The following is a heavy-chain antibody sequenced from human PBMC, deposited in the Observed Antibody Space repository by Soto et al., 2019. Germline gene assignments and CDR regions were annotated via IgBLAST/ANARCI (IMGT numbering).Heavy chain of an antibody. J-gene: IGHJ6*02. D-gene: IGHD5-18*01. Sequence: VQLVESGGGLVQPGGSLRLSCAASGFTFSTAWMSWVRQAPGKGLEWVGRITSKTDGGTTDYAAPVKGRFTISRDDSKNTLDPQMNSLKTEDTAVYYGTTRGDSEGSEYYYYGTDVWGQGTTVT. CDR1: GFTFSTAW. V-gene: IGHV3-15*01. CDR2: ITSKTDGGTT. CDR3: TTRGDSEGSEYYYYGTDV.